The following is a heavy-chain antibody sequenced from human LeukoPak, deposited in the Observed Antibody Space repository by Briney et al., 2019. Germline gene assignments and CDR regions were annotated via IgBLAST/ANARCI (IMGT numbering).Heavy chain of an antibody. Sequence: GGSLRLSCAASGFTFNSFTMSWVRQAPGKGLDWLSAISGSGGDTYYAESVKGRFTISRDNSKNTLYLVMNTLRADDTAVYYCAKASGTFHADAFDVWGQGTLVTVSS. V-gene: IGHV3-23*01. CDR2: ISGSGGDT. D-gene: IGHD1-26*01. J-gene: IGHJ3*01. CDR1: GFTFNSFT. CDR3: AKASGTFHADAFDV.